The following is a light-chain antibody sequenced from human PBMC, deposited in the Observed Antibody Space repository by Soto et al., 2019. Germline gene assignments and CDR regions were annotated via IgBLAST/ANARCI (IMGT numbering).Light chain of an antibody. V-gene: IGLV2-8*01. Sequence: QSALTQPPSASGSPGQSVTISCTGTSSDVGAYNYVSWYQQHPGKAPKLMIYDVSKRPSGVPDRFSGSKSGNTASLTVSGLQAEDEADFYCFSYAGSSIWVFGGGNKLTVL. J-gene: IGLJ3*02. CDR1: SSDVGAYNY. CDR3: FSYAGSSIWV. CDR2: DVS.